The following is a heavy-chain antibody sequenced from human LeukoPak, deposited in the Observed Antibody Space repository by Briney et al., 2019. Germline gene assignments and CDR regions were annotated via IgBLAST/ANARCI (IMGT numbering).Heavy chain of an antibody. V-gene: IGHV4-59*01. CDR3: ARVGTYYRSLDS. CDR1: GGSINDAS. Sequence: SETLSLTCAVSGGSINDASWNWIRKPPGQGLEWIGYIYHSGGTNYNPSLKSRVTISLDTSKNQFSLKLSSVTAADTAVYYCARVGTYYRSLDSWGQGTLVTVSS. J-gene: IGHJ4*02. D-gene: IGHD3-10*01. CDR2: IYHSGGT.